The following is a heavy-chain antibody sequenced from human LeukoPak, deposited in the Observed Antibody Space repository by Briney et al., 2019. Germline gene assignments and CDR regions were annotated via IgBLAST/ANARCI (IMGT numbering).Heavy chain of an antibody. CDR3: AKATIEQWLVKVDSFDS. J-gene: IGHJ4*02. CDR2: ISGGGDTT. Sequence: PGGSLRLSCAASGFTFNTYAMSWVRQAPGKGLEWVSSISGGGDTTNYADSVKGRFTISRDNSKNTLYLQMNSLRGEDTARYYCAKATIEQWLVKVDSFDSWGQGPWSASPQ. D-gene: IGHD6-19*01. V-gene: IGHV3-23*01. CDR1: GFTFNTYA.